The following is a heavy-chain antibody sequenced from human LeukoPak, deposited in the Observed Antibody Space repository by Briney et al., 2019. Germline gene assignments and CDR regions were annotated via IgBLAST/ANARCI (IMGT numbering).Heavy chain of an antibody. CDR1: GYTFTSYA. CDR2: INTNTGNP. V-gene: IGHV7-4-1*02. D-gene: IGHD4-17*01. CDR3: ARDMRTTVTTDWFDP. J-gene: IGHJ5*02. Sequence: ASVKVSCKASGYTFTSYAMNWVRQAPGQGLEWMGWINTNTGNPTYAQGFTGRFVFPLDTSVSTAYLQISSLKAEDTAVYYCARDMRTTVTTDWFDPWGQGTLVTVSS.